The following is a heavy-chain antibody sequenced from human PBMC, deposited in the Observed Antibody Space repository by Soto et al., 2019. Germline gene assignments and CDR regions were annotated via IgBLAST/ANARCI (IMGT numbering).Heavy chain of an antibody. V-gene: IGHV4-30-4*01. CDR2: IYKSTTT. CDR1: GDSVSTVDYF. J-gene: IGHJ5*01. CDR3: ARGRYCLTGTCFPYWFDS. Sequence: TLSPTCSVAGDSVSTVDYFWAWIHQPTGKALEYIGYIYKSTTTYYNPSFESRVAISLDTSKSQFSLNVTSVSAADTAVYFCARGRYCLTGTCFPYWFDSWGQGTLVTVSS. D-gene: IGHD2-15*01.